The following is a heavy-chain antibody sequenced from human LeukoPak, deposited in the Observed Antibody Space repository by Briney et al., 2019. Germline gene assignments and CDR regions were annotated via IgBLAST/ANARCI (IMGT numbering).Heavy chain of an antibody. CDR1: GFTVSSNY. CDR2: IYSGGST. Sequence: GGSLRLSCAASGFTVSSNYMSWVRQAPGKGLEWVSVIYSGGSTYYADSVKGRFTISRDNSKNTLYLQMNSLRAEDTAVYYCARTENYIPEDWFDPWGQGTLVTVSS. CDR3: ARTENYIPEDWFDP. D-gene: IGHD5-24*01. V-gene: IGHV3-66*01. J-gene: IGHJ5*02.